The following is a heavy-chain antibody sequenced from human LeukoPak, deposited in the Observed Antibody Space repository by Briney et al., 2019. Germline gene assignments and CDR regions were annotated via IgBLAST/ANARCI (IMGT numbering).Heavy chain of an antibody. CDR1: GGSFSGYY. J-gene: IGHJ3*01. CDR3: AREHYDFWSGLDAFDV. D-gene: IGHD3-3*01. V-gene: IGHV4-4*07. CDR2: IYSTGST. Sequence: PSETLSLTCAVYGGSFSGYYWSWIRQPAGKGLEWIGRIYSTGSTDYNPSLKSRVSMSVDTSNNQFSLKLSSVTAADTAVYYCAREHYDFWSGLDAFDVWGQGTMVTVSS.